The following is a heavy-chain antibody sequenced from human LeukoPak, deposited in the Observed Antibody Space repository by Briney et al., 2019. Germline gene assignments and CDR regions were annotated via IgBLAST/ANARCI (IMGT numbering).Heavy chain of an antibody. V-gene: IGHV3-23*01. CDR3: AKSSSGWYFDY. CDR2: ISGSGGNT. D-gene: IGHD6-19*01. J-gene: IGHJ4*02. CDR1: EFTFSIYA. Sequence: PGGSLRLSCAASEFTFSIYAMSWVRQAPGKGLEWVSAISGSGGNTYYADSVKGRFTISRDNSKNTLYLQMNSLRAEDTAVYYCAKSSSGWYFDYRGQGTLVTVSS.